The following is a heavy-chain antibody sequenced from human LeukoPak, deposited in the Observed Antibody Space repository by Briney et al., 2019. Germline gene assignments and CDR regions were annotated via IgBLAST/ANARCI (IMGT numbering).Heavy chain of an antibody. CDR3: ARDVAAAAGSYFDY. V-gene: IGHV1-8*01. J-gene: IGHJ4*02. CDR1: GYTFTSYD. CDR2: MNPNSGNT. D-gene: IGHD2-15*01. Sequence: ASVKVSCKASGYTFTSYDINWVRQATGQGLERMGWMNPNSGNTGCAQKFQGRVTMTRNTSISTAYMELSSLRSEDTAVYYCARDVAAAAGSYFDYWGQGTLVTVSS.